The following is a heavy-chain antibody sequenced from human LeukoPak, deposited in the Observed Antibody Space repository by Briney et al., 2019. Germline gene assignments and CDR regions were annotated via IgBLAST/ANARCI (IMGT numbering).Heavy chain of an antibody. CDR3: ARDSGSYLRLFDY. CDR2: IYTSGST. V-gene: IGHV4-61*02. D-gene: IGHD1-26*01. Sequence: SQTLSLTCTVSGGSISSGSYYWSWIRQPAGKGLEWIGRIYTSGSTNYNPSLKSRVTISVDTSKNQFSLKLSSVTAADTAVYYCARDSGSYLRLFDYWGQGTLVTVSS. J-gene: IGHJ4*02. CDR1: GGSISSGSYY.